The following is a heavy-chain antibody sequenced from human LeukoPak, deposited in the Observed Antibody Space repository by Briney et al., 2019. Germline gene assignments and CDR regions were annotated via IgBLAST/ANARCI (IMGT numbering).Heavy chain of an antibody. CDR2: ISSSGGDT. V-gene: IGHV3-23*01. CDR3: AKGGYSNTWYAENFQH. J-gene: IGHJ1*01. D-gene: IGHD6-13*01. Sequence: PGGSLRLSCAASGFTFSSYAMSWVRQAPGKGLEWVSAISSSGGDTYYADSVKGRFTISRDNSKNPLYLQINSLRAEDTALYYCAKGGYSNTWYAENFQHGGQGTLVTVSS. CDR1: GFTFSSYA.